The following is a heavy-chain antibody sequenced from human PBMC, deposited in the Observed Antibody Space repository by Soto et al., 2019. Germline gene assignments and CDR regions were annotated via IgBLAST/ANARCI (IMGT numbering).Heavy chain of an antibody. CDR2: ISDDGSNE. Sequence: QVQLVESGEGVVQPGRSLRLSCAASGLTFSRAGMHWVRQAPGKGLEWVAVISDDGSNEYYADSVKDRFTISRDNSKNTLYLQMNSLRVEDTAVYYCAKDKGKKYFDYWGQGSLVTVSS. J-gene: IGHJ4*02. CDR1: GLTFSRAG. CDR3: AKDKGKKYFDY. V-gene: IGHV3-30*18.